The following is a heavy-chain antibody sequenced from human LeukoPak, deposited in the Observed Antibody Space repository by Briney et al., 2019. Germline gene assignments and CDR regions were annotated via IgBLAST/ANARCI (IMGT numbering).Heavy chain of an antibody. D-gene: IGHD2-15*01. Sequence: PGGSLRLSCAASGFTFSSYAMSWVRQAPGEGLEWVSAISGSAVCTSYADSVKGRLTISRDNSKNTLYLQMNSLRAEDTAAYYCAKSPRIVVVAAATYFDSWGQGTLVTASS. J-gene: IGHJ4*02. CDR3: AKSPRIVVVAAATYFDS. V-gene: IGHV3-23*01. CDR2: ISGSAVCT. CDR1: GFTFSSYA.